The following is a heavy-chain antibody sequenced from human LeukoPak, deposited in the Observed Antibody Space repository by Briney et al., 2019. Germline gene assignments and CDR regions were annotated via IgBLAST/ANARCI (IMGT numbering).Heavy chain of an antibody. CDR2: INPSGGST. CDR1: GYTFTSYY. J-gene: IGHJ6*03. V-gene: IGHV1-46*01. D-gene: IGHD2-2*01. CDR3: ARDRVVVPAAIYYYYYMDV. Sequence: ASVKVSCKASGYTFTSYYMHWVRQAPGQGLEWMGIINPSGGSTSYAQKFQGRVTMTRDMSTSTVYMEPRSLRSDDTAVYYCARDRVVVPAAIYYYYYMDVWGKGTTVTISS.